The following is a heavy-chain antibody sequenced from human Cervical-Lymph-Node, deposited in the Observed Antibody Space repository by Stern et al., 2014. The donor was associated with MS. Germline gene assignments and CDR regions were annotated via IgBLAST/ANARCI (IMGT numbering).Heavy chain of an antibody. V-gene: IGHV1-69*01. CDR2: IIPMFGTA. CDR1: GGTFSNSA. D-gene: IGHD3-3*01. CDR3: ARSAGYYSAMDV. Sequence: VQLLESGAEVKKPGSSVQVSCKTSGGTFSNSAFSWIRQAPGHGLEWMGGIIPMFGTATYAQRFQGRVTITAHESTSTAYMELSSLRSEDTAVYYCARSAGYYSAMDVWGQGTTVIVSS. J-gene: IGHJ6*02.